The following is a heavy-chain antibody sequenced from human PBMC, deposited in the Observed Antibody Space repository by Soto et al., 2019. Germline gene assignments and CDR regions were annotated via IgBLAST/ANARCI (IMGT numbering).Heavy chain of an antibody. J-gene: IGHJ6*02. V-gene: IGHV3-21*01. CDR1: GFTFSSYS. CDR2: ISSSSSYI. D-gene: IGHD6-13*01. CDR3: ARDLRRYSSSWLADYYYYYGMDV. Sequence: GGSLRLSCAASGFTFSSYSMNWVRQAPGKGLEWVSSISSSSSYIYYADSVKGRFTISRDNAKNPLYLQMNSLRAEDTAVYYCARDLRRYSSSWLADYYYYYGMDVWDQGTTVTVSS.